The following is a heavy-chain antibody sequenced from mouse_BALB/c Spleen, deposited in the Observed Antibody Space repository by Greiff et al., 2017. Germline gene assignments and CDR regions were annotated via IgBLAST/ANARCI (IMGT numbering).Heavy chain of an antibody. D-gene: IGHD2-14*01. CDR1: GFTFSDYY. V-gene: IGHV5-4*02. Sequence: EVKVIESGGGLVKPGGSLKLSCAASGFTFSDYYMYWVRQTPEKRLEWVATISDGGSYTYYPDSVKGRFTISRDNAKDNLYLQMSSLKSEDTAMYYCAREGGTGYFDYWGQGTTLTVSS. CDR2: ISDGGSYT. CDR3: AREGGTGYFDY. J-gene: IGHJ2*01.